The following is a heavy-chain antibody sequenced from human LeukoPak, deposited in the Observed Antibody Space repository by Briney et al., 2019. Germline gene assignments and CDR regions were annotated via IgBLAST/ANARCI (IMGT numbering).Heavy chain of an antibody. CDR3: ARVTLAGFIDY. CDR1: GGSFSGYY. V-gene: IGHV4-34*01. CDR2: INHSGST. D-gene: IGHD1-14*01. J-gene: IGHJ4*02. Sequence: SETLSLTCAVYGGSFSGYYWSWIRQPPGKGLEWIGEINHSGSTNYNPSLKSRVTISVDTSKNQFSLKLSSVTAADTAVYYCARVTLAGFIDYWGQGTLVTVSS.